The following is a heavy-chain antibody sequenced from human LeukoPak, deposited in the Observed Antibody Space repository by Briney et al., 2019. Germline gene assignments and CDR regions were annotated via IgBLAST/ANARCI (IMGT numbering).Heavy chain of an antibody. Sequence: GGSVRLSCVASGLTFTDNFMSWVRQAPGKGLEWVACIKHNGGEKYYVDSVKGRFTISRDNAKNSLYLEMSSLRVEDTAVYYCARDRGWRSSGYYLYHFDYWGQGTLVTFAS. V-gene: IGHV3-7*01. CDR3: ARDRGWRSSGYYLYHFDY. D-gene: IGHD3-22*01. CDR2: IKHNGGEK. J-gene: IGHJ4*02. CDR1: GLTFTDNF.